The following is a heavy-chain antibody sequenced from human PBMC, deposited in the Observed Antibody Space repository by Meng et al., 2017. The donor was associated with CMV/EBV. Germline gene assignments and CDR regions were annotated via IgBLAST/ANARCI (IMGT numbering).Heavy chain of an antibody. V-gene: IGHV1-18*01. CDR1: GYTFSSYG. CDR2: ISGYNGQT. J-gene: IGHJ4*02. D-gene: IGHD2-21*02. CDR3: ARAPIFSGGDCSH. Sequence: QVQLVQFGAEVKKPGGSVKVSCKASGYTFSSYGISWVRQAPGQGLEWMGWISGYNGQTKYAQKFQGRVTMTTDTPTSTAYMELRSLRSDDTAVYYCARAPIFSGGDCSHWGQGTLVTVSS.